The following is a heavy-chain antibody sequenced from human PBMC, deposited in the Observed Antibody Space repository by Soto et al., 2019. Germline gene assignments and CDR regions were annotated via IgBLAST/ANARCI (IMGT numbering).Heavy chain of an antibody. CDR2: IYYSGST. Sequence: QVQLQESGPGLVKPSETLSLTCTVSGGSISSYYWSWIRQPPGKGLEWIGYIYYSGSTNYNPSLKSRVTIAVDTSKNQFSLKLSSVTAADTAVYYCARASTYYYGSGSYYFDYWGQGTLVTVSS. D-gene: IGHD3-10*01. CDR3: ARASTYYYGSGSYYFDY. V-gene: IGHV4-59*01. J-gene: IGHJ4*02. CDR1: GGSISSYY.